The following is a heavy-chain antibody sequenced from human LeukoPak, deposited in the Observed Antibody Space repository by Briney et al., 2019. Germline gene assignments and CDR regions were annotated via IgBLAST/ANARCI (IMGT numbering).Heavy chain of an antibody. V-gene: IGHV4-30-4*08. Sequence: SQTLSLTCTVSGGSISSGDYYWRWIRQPPGRGLEGSVYIDYSVTTYYNPSLNTRVTISVDTSKNQFSLKLSSVTAADTAVYHCARRRISTLDYWGQGTLVTVSS. CDR1: GGSISSGDYY. CDR2: IDYSVTT. J-gene: IGHJ4*02. CDR3: ARRRISTLDY. D-gene: IGHD3-3*02.